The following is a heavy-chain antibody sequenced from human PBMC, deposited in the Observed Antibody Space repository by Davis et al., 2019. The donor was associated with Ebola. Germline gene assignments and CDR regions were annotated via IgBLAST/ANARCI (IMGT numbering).Heavy chain of an antibody. V-gene: IGHV4-34*01. D-gene: IGHD3-9*01. Sequence: SETLSLTCAVYGGSFSGYYWSWIRQPPGKGLEWIGEINHSGSTNYNPSLKSRVTISVDTSKNQFSLKLSSVTAADTAVYFCTSRRRYDILTGYSSNPEYWGQGTLVIVSS. J-gene: IGHJ4*02. CDR3: TSRRRYDILTGYSSNPEY. CDR1: GGSFSGYY. CDR2: INHSGST.